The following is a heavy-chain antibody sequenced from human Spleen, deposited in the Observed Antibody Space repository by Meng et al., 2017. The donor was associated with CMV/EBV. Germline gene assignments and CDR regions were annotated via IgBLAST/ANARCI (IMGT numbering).Heavy chain of an antibody. V-gene: IGHV3-9*01. CDR2: ISWNSGNI. D-gene: IGHD2-2*01. Sequence: LSLTCVASGFSFDDYGMHWVRQAPGKGLEWVSGISWNSGNIGYADSVRGRFTISRDNAKNSLYLQMNSLRAEDTALYHCAKAYQLLNRGVSAFDIWGQGTMVTVSS. J-gene: IGHJ3*02. CDR1: GFSFDDYG. CDR3: AKAYQLLNRGVSAFDI.